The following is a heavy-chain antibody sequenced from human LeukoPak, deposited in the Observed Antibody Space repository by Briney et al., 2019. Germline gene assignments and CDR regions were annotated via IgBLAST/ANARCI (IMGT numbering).Heavy chain of an antibody. J-gene: IGHJ4*02. CDR3: ARALLNGGREDY. D-gene: IGHD2-8*01. Sequence: SETLSLTCAVYGGSFSDYYWSWIRQPPGKGLEWIGEINHSGITNYNPSLKSRVTISVDTSKSQYSLRLSSVPAADTAVYYCARALLNGGREDYWGQGTLVTVSS. V-gene: IGHV4-34*01. CDR2: INHSGIT. CDR1: GGSFSDYY.